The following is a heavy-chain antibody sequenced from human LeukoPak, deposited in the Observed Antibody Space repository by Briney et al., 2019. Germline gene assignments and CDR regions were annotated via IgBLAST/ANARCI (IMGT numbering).Heavy chain of an antibody. D-gene: IGHD3-22*01. J-gene: IGHJ3*02. CDR1: GFTFSSYS. CDR2: ISSSSSYI. CDR3: AGDHHRRLYDSQARDTFDI. V-gene: IGHV3-21*01. Sequence: GGSLTLSCAASGFTFSSYSMKWVRQAQGKGLEWVSSISSSSSYIYYTDSVKGRFTISRDNAKNSLYLQMNSLRAEDTAVYYCAGDHHRRLYDSQARDTFDIWGQGTMVTVSS.